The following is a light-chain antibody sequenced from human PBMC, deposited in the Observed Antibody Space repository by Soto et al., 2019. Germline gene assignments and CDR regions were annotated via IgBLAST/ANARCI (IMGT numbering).Light chain of an antibody. J-gene: IGLJ1*01. Sequence: QSVLTQPASVSGSPGQSITISCTGTSSDVGAYKYVSWYQQHPGKAPKLTIYEVSNRPSGVSNRFSGSKSGNTASLTISGLQAEDEADYYCTSYTSSSSYVFGTGTKLTVL. CDR2: EVS. CDR3: TSYTSSSSYV. CDR1: SSDVGAYKY. V-gene: IGLV2-14*01.